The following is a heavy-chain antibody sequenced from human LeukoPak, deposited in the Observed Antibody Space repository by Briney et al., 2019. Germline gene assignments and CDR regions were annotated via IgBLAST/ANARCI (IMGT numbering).Heavy chain of an antibody. J-gene: IGHJ6*02. Sequence: GGSLTLSCAPSAFTLSSNYMSWVRQPPGKGLEWVSYISSSGSTIYYADSVKGRFTISRDNAKNSLYLQMNSLRAEDTAVDYCARVRGREGGYYYYGMDVWGQGTTVTVSS. D-gene: IGHD1-26*01. CDR3: ARVRGREGGYYYYGMDV. CDR2: ISSSGSTI. CDR1: AFTLSSNY. V-gene: IGHV3-11*01.